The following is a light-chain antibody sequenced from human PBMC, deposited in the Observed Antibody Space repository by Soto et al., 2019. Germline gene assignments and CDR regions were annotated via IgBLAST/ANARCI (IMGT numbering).Light chain of an antibody. CDR1: QSVSSSY. J-gene: IGKJ1*01. CDR2: GAS. Sequence: DSVLPRSPGPLSLSPVERAPLSCRTIQSVSSSYLAWYQQKPGQAPRLLIYGASSRATSIPARFSGSGSGTDLTLTISRLEAEDSAVYYCQQYGSSPTCSFGQGTKVDIK. V-gene: IGKV3-20*01. CDR3: QQYGSSPTCS.